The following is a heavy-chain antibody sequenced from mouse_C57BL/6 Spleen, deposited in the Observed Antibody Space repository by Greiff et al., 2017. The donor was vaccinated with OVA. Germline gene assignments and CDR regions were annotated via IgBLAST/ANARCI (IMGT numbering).Heavy chain of an antibody. J-gene: IGHJ4*01. CDR3: ARRKNDCDDYYAMDC. CDR1: GYTFTTYP. CDR2: FHPYNDDT. Sequence: QVQLQQSGAELVKPGASVKMSCTASGYTFTTYPIEWMKQNHGKSLEWIGNFHPYNDDTKYNEKFKGKATLTVEKSSSTVYLELSRLTSDDSAVYYCARRKNDCDDYYAMDCWGQGTSVTVSS. D-gene: IGHD2-4*01. V-gene: IGHV1-47*01.